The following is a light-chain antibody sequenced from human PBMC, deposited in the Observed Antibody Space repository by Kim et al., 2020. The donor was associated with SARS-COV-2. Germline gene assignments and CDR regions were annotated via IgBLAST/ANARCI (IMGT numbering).Light chain of an antibody. Sequence: LSPGERATLSCRASQSVSSDYLAWYQQKPGQAPRLLIYGASSRATGIPDRFRGSGSGTDFTLSISRLEPEDFAVYYCQQYGSSRTFGQGTKVDIK. V-gene: IGKV3-20*01. CDR3: QQYGSSRT. CDR2: GAS. J-gene: IGKJ1*01. CDR1: QSVSSDY.